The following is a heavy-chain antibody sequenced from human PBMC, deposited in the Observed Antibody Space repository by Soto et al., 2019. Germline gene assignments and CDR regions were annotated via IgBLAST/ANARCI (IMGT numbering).Heavy chain of an antibody. J-gene: IGHJ6*02. Sequence: ASVKVSCKVSGYTLTELSMHWVRQAPGKGLEWMGGFDPEDGETIYAQKFQGRVTTTEDTSTDTAYMELSSLRSEDTAVYYCATDQGYYYYGMDVWGQGTTVTVSS. CDR1: GYTLTELS. CDR3: ATDQGYYYYGMDV. V-gene: IGHV1-24*01. CDR2: FDPEDGET.